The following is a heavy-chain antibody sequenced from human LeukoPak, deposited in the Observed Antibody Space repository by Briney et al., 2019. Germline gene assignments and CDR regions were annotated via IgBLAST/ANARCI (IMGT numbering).Heavy chain of an antibody. V-gene: IGHV4-39*07. CDR2: IYYSGST. D-gene: IGHD5-12*01. CDR1: GVSISSYY. J-gene: IGHJ6*02. Sequence: PSETLSLTCTVSGVSISSYYWGWIRQPPGKGLEWIGSIYYSGSTYYNPSLKSRVTISVDTSKNQFSLKLSSVTAADTAVYYCARDRVIVATIAGMDVWGQGTTVTVSS. CDR3: ARDRVIVATIAGMDV.